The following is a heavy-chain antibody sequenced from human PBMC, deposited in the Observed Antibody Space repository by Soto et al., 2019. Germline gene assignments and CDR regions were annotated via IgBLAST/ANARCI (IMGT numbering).Heavy chain of an antibody. V-gene: IGHV1-18*01. J-gene: IGHJ4*02. Sequence: QVQLVQSGAEVKKPGASVKVSCKASGYTFTSCGISWVRQCTGQGLEWMGWISAYNGNKKYAQKLQGRVSMTTDTSTSTAYMELRSLRSDDTAVYYCARDLGQQLFDYWGQGTLVTVSS. D-gene: IGHD6-13*01. CDR2: ISAYNGNK. CDR3: ARDLGQQLFDY. CDR1: GYTFTSCG.